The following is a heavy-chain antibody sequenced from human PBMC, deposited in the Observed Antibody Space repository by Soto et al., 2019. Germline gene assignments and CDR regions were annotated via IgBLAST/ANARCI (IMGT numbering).Heavy chain of an antibody. D-gene: IGHD3-3*01. V-gene: IGHV3-73*01. Sequence: LRLSCAASGFTFSGSAMQWLRPASGKGLEWVGRIRSKANSYATAYAASVKGRFTISRDDSKNTAYLQMNSLKTEDTAVYYCSRDDSHSFFNWGRGTLVTSPQ. J-gene: IGHJ4*02. CDR3: SRDDSHSFFN. CDR2: IRSKANSYAT. CDR1: GFTFSGSA.